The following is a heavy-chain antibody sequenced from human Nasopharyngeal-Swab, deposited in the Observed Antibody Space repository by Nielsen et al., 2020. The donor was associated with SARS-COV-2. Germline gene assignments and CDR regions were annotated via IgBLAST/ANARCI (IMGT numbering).Heavy chain of an antibody. J-gene: IGHJ4*02. CDR2: IVVGSGNT. CDR1: GFTFTSSA. D-gene: IGHD6-13*01. Sequence: SVKVSCKASGFTFTSSAVQWVRQARGQRLEWIGWIVVGSGNTNYAQKFQGRVTITADKSTSTAYMELSSLRSEDTAVYYCASEIAAAGTSYYFDYWGQGTLVTVSS. V-gene: IGHV1-58*01. CDR3: ASEIAAAGTSYYFDY.